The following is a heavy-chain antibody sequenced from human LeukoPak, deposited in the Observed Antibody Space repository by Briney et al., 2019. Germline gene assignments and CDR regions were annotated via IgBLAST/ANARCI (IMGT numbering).Heavy chain of an antibody. J-gene: IGHJ4*02. CDR1: GGSIRSYY. V-gene: IGHV4-59*01. D-gene: IGHD1-14*01. CDR2: FYYSGSN. Sequence: SETLSLTCIVSGGSIRSYYWSWIRQPPGKGLEWVGYFYYSGSNNYNPSLKSRVAILVDTSKNQFSLKLSSVTAADTAVYYCARGTTGGALFDYWGQGTLVTVSS. CDR3: ARGTTGGALFDY.